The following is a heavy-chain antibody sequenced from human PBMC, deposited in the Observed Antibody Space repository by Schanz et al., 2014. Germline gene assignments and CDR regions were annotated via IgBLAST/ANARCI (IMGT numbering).Heavy chain of an antibody. Sequence: QVQLQESGPGLVKPSGTLSLTCVVSGGSISSGVWWTWARQSPGKGLEWIGEIFHSGTTNYNPSLESRVTISVDNSKTQFSLILSSMTAADTAVYYCTRSTLWSYDVWGRGTMVIVSS. V-gene: IGHV4-4*02. CDR3: TRSTLWSYDV. D-gene: IGHD2-21*01. CDR1: GGSISSGVW. CDR2: IFHSGTT. J-gene: IGHJ3*01.